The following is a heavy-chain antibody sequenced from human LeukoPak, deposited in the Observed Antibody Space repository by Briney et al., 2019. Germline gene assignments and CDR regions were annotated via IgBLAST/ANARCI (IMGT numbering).Heavy chain of an antibody. CDR2: IYPGDSDT. CDR1: GYSFTSYW. Sequence: GESLKISCKGSGYSFTSYWNGWVRQMPGKGLEWMGIIYPGDSDTRYSPSFQGQVTISADKSISTAYLQWSSLKASDTAMYYCARPLEHLGKAFDIWGQGTMVTVSS. V-gene: IGHV5-51*01. D-gene: IGHD7-27*01. J-gene: IGHJ3*02. CDR3: ARPLEHLGKAFDI.